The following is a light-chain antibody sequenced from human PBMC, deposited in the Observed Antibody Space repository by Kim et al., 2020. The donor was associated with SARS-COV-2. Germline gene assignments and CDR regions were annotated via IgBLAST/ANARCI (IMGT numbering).Light chain of an antibody. CDR2: KDS. CDR1: NIKTKN. Sequence: SYELTQPLSVSVALGQTARLTCGGNNIKTKNVHWYRQEPGQAPVLVMYKDSKRPSGIPERFSGSNSGNTATLSISRAQAGDEADYYCQVWDSGTWVFGGGTQLTVL. CDR3: QVWDSGTWV. J-gene: IGLJ3*02. V-gene: IGLV3-9*01.